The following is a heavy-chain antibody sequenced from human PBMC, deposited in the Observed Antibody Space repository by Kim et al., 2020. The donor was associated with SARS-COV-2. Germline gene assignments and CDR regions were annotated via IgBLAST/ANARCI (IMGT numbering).Heavy chain of an antibody. D-gene: IGHD2-2*02. J-gene: IGHJ4*02. CDR2: ISGSGGSI. CDR1: GFTFSSYA. CDR3: AKGDCSSTSCHTTDY. Sequence: GGSLRLSCAASGFTFSSYAMRWVRQAPGKGLEWVSTISGSGGSIYSADSVKGRFTISRDNSKNTLYLQMNSLRAEDTAVYYCAKGDCSSTSCHTTDYWGRGTLVTVSS. V-gene: IGHV3-23*01.